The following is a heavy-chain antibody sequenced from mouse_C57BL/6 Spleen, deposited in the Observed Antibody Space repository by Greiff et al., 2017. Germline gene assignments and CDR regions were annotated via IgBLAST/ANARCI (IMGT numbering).Heavy chain of an antibody. D-gene: IGHD1-3*01. CDR2: IDPSDSYT. J-gene: IGHJ4*01. CDR1: GYTFTSYW. CDR3: ARGGKGNAMDY. Sequence: QVQLQQPGAELVKPGASVKLSCKASGYTFTSYWMQWVKQRPGQGLEWIGEIDPSDSYTNYNQKFKGKATLTVDTSSSAAYMQLSSLTSEDSAVYYCARGGKGNAMDYWGQGTSVTVSS. V-gene: IGHV1-50*01.